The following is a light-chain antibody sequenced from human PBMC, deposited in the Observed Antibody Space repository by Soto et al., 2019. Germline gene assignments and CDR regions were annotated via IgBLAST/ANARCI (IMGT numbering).Light chain of an antibody. V-gene: IGKV3-11*01. Sequence: VLTQSPGTLSLSPGERATLSCRASQSVSRYLAWYQQKPGQAPRLLIYDASTRATGIPARFSGSGSGTDFTLTITSLEPEDFAVYYCQQRSNWPPTFGQGTKVEIK. CDR3: QQRSNWPPT. J-gene: IGKJ1*01. CDR1: QSVSRY. CDR2: DAS.